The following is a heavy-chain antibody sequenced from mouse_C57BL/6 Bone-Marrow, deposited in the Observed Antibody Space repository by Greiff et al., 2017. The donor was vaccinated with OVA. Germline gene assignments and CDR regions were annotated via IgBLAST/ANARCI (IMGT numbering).Heavy chain of an antibody. J-gene: IGHJ3*01. V-gene: IGHV7-1*01. D-gene: IGHD2-1*01. Sequence: EVNVVESGGGLVQSGRSLRLSCATSGFTFSDFYMEWVRQAPGKGLEWIAASRNKANDYTTEYSASVKGRFIVSRDTSQSILYLQMNALRAEDTAVYYCARRRGNKGFAYWGQGTLVTVSA. CDR1: GFTFSDFY. CDR3: ARRRGNKGFAY. CDR2: SRNKANDYTT.